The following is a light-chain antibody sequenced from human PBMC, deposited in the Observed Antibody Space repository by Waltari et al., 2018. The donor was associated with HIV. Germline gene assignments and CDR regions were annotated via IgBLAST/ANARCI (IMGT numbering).Light chain of an antibody. Sequence: QSALTQPPSASGSPGQSVTISCTGTSSDVGGYNYVSWYQPHPAKAPKLMIYDVNKRPSGVPDRFSGSKSGNTASLTVSGLQAEDEADYYCSSFAGSRTHVVLGGGTKLTVL. CDR3: SSFAGSRTHVV. V-gene: IGLV2-8*01. CDR1: SSDVGGYNY. J-gene: IGLJ2*01. CDR2: DVN.